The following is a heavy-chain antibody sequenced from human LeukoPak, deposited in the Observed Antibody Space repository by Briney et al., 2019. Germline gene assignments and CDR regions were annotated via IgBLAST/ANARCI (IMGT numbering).Heavy chain of an antibody. CDR1: GGSISSYY. Sequence: SETLSLTCTVSGGSISSYYWSWIRQPPGKGLEWIGYIYYSGSTNYNPSLKSRVTISVDTSKNQFSLKLSSVTAADTAVYYCARHGHYYDSPDDAFDIWGQGTMVTVSS. J-gene: IGHJ3*02. CDR2: IYYSGST. V-gene: IGHV4-59*08. D-gene: IGHD3-22*01. CDR3: ARHGHYYDSPDDAFDI.